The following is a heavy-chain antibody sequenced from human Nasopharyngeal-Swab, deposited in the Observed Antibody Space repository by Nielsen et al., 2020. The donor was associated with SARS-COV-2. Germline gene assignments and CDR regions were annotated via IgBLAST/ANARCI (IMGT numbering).Heavy chain of an antibody. CDR1: GFTFSSYG. CDR2: IWYDGSNK. D-gene: IGHD6-19*01. V-gene: IGHV3-33*01. Sequence: GGSLRLSCAASGFTFSSYGMHWVRQAPGKGLEWVAVIWYDGSNKYYADSVKGRFTISRDNSKNTLYLQMNSLRAEDTAVYYCARAFPGSSGRYPFDYWGQGTLVTVSS. J-gene: IGHJ4*02. CDR3: ARAFPGSSGRYPFDY.